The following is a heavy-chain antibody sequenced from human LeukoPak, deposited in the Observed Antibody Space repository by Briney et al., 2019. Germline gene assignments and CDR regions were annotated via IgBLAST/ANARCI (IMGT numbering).Heavy chain of an antibody. CDR1: GFPFSSYS. V-gene: IGHV3-21*01. D-gene: IGHD3-3*01. CDR3: ARDLHETYYDFWSGYFPYYGMDV. J-gene: IGHJ6*02. Sequence: GSLRLSCAASGFPFSSYSMNWVRQAAGKGLEWVSSIISSSSYIYYADSVKGRFTISRDNAKNSLYLQMNSLRAEDTAVYYCARDLHETYYDFWSGYFPYYGMDVWGQGTTVTVSS. CDR2: IISSSSYI.